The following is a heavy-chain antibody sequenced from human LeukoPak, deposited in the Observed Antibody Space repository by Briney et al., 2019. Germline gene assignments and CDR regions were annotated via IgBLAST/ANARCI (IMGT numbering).Heavy chain of an antibody. CDR3: AKWGDYDILTGYYVPDY. CDR2: ITGSDGSS. V-gene: IGHV3-23*01. D-gene: IGHD3-9*01. CDR1: GFTFTNYA. Sequence: GGCLRLSCVASGFTFTNYAMSWVRQAPGKGLEWVSAITGSDGSSYYADSVKGRFTISRDNSKNTLYLQVNSLRAEDTAVYYCAKWGDYDILTGYYVPDYWGQGTLVTVSS. J-gene: IGHJ4*02.